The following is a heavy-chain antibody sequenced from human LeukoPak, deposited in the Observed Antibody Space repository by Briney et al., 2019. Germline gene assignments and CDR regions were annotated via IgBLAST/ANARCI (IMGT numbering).Heavy chain of an antibody. CDR3: ASGSSSDRGFDY. CDR1: GFTFSSHA. J-gene: IGHJ4*02. CDR2: ISGSGGST. D-gene: IGHD6-6*01. Sequence: GGSLRLSCAASGFTFSSHAMNWVRQAPGKGLEWVSAISGSGGSTYYADSVKGRFTISRDNSKNTLYLQMNSLRAEDTAVYYCASGSSSDRGFDYWGQGTLVTVSS. V-gene: IGHV3-23*01.